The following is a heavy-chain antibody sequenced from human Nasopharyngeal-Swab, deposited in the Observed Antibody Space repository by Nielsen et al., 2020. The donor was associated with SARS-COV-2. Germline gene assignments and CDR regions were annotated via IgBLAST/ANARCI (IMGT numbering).Heavy chain of an antibody. D-gene: IGHD2-21*01. J-gene: IGHJ6*02. Sequence: SETLSLTCTVSGGSISSSSYYWGWIRQPPGKGLEWIGSIYYSGSTYYNPSLKSRVTISVDTSKNQFSLKLSSVTVADTAVYYCARQRGDLRLGFYYYYGMDVWGQGTTVTVSS. V-gene: IGHV4-39*01. CDR3: ARQRGDLRLGFYYYYGMDV. CDR2: IYYSGST. CDR1: GGSISSSSYY.